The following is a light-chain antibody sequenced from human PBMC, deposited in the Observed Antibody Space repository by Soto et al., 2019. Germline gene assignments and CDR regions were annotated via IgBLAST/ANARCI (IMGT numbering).Light chain of an antibody. V-gene: IGLV1-44*01. Sequence: QAVVTQPPSVSGTPGQRVIISCSGSGSNLGSAALNWYQQLPGTAPKVLIYSHNQRPSGVPDRFSGSQSGTSASLAISGLQSEDEADYYCAAWDDSLNGPVFGGGTQLTVL. J-gene: IGLJ7*01. CDR1: GSNLGSAA. CDR3: AAWDDSLNGPV. CDR2: SHN.